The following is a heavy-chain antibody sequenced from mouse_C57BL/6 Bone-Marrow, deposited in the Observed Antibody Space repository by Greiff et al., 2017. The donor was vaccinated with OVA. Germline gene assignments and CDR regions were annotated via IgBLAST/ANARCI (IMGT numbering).Heavy chain of an antibody. CDR1: GYTFTSYG. D-gene: IGHD1-1*01. Sequence: VQLQQSGAELARPGASVKLSCKASGYTFTSYGISWVKQRTGQGLEWIGEIYPRSGTTYYNEKFKGKATLTADKSSRTAYMELRSLTSEDSAVYFCARPYYGSIYWYFDVWGTGTTVTVSS. J-gene: IGHJ1*03. CDR3: ARPYYGSIYWYFDV. CDR2: IYPRSGTT. V-gene: IGHV1-81*01.